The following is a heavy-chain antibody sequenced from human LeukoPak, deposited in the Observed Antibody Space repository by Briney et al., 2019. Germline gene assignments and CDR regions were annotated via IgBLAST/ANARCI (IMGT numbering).Heavy chain of an antibody. D-gene: IGHD6-13*01. V-gene: IGHV4-30-4*02. CDR3: ARDLGIAATTDY. Sequence: TSDTLSLTCTVSGGSISSGDYYWSWIRQPPGKGLEWIGYIYYSGSTYYNPSLKSRVTISVDTSKNQFSLKLSSVTAADTAVYYCARDLGIAATTDYWGQGTLVTVSS. CDR2: IYYSGST. J-gene: IGHJ4*02. CDR1: GGSISSGDYY.